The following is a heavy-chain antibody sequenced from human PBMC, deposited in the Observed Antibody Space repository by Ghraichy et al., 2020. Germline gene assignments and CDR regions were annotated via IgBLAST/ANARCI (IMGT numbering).Heavy chain of an antibody. J-gene: IGHJ4*02. D-gene: IGHD1-26*01. V-gene: IGHV3-21*01. Sequence: GGSLRLSCAASGFTFISYSMNWVRQAPGKGLEWVAAISSSSDYIHYADSVRGRFTISRDSADSSLYLQMNSLRVEDTAVYYCARGLQWEPPDYWGQGTLVTVCS. CDR3: ARGLQWEPPDY. CDR2: ISSSSDYI. CDR1: GFTFISYS.